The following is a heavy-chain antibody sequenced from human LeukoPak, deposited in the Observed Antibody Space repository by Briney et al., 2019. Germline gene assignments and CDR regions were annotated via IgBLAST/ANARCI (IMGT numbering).Heavy chain of an antibody. J-gene: IGHJ4*02. CDR1: EFTFDDHG. CDR3: ARGPFGVVIGYYFDY. V-gene: IGHV3-20*04. CDR2: INWNGGNT. D-gene: IGHD3-3*01. Sequence: GSLRLSCEASEFTFDDHGMNWVRQAPGKGLEWASGINWNGGNTAYADSVKGRFTISRDNAKNSLYLQMNSLRAEDTALYYCARGPFGVVIGYYFDYWGQGTLVTVSS.